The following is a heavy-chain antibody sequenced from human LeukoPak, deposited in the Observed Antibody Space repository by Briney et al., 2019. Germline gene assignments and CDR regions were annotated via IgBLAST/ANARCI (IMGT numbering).Heavy chain of an antibody. CDR2: ISSSGSII. J-gene: IGHJ4*02. CDR1: GFTIRSCE. D-gene: IGHD3-22*01. V-gene: IGHV3-48*03. CDR3: ARDLRVVITGSFDS. Sequence: GGSLRLSCPASGFTIRSCELSWVRQAPAKGLEWVSYISSSGSIIYYADSVKGRFTISRDSAKNSLYLQMNSLRAEDTALYYCARDLRVVITGSFDSLGQGTLVTVSS.